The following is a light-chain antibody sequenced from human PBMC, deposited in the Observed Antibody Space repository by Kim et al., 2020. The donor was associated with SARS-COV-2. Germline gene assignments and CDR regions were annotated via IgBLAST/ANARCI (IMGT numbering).Light chain of an antibody. CDR3: QKDNSAPLT. J-gene: IGKJ4*01. V-gene: IGKV1-27*01. CDR1: QGISNY. Sequence: SACGGDRVTITSRASQGISNYLAGYQQKPAEVHRLLIYAASTLQSGVPYRFSGSVSGTDFTPTIIGLQPEDVATYYCQKDNSAPLTFGGGTKLEI. CDR2: AAS.